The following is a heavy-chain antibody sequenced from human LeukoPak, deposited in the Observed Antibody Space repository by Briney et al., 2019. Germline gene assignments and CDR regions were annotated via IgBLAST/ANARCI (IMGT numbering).Heavy chain of an antibody. CDR1: GGSFSGYY. Sequence: PSETLSLTCAAYGGSFSGYYWSWIRLPPGKGLEWIGEINHSGSTNYNPSLKSRVTISVDTSKNQFSLKLSSVTAADTAVYYCARLSRDGYNYLDYWGQGTLVTVSS. CDR3: ARLSRDGYNYLDY. V-gene: IGHV4-34*01. D-gene: IGHD5-24*01. CDR2: INHSGST. J-gene: IGHJ4*02.